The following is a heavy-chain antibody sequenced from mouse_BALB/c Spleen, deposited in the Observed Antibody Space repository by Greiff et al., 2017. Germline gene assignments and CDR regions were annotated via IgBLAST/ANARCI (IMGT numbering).Heavy chain of an antibody. V-gene: IGHV2-9*02. Sequence: QVQLQQSGPGLVAPSQSLSITCTVSGFSLTSYGVHWVRQPPGKGLEWLGVIWAGGSTNYNSALMSRLSISKDNSKSQVFLKMNSLQTDDTAMYYCARDGTTVVEGFAYWGQGTLVTVSA. CDR2: IWAGGST. J-gene: IGHJ3*01. CDR1: GFSLTSYG. CDR3: ARDGTTVVEGFAY. D-gene: IGHD1-1*01.